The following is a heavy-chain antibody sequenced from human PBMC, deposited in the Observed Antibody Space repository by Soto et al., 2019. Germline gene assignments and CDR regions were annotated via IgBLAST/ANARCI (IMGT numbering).Heavy chain of an antibody. CDR1: GFIFSDYY. D-gene: IGHD4-17*01. CDR2: ISSSGSSI. V-gene: IGHV3-11*01. J-gene: IGHJ4*02. Sequence: GGSLRLSCAASGFIFSDYYMTWIRQAPGKGLEWVSYISSSGSSIYYADSVKGRFTTSRDNAKNSLYLQMNSLRAEDTAVYYCARIRYGDFDYFDYWGQGTLVTVSS. CDR3: ARIRYGDFDYFDY.